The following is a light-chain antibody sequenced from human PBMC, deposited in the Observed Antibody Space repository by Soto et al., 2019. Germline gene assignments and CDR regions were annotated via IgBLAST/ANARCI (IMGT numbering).Light chain of an antibody. CDR1: SGAVGAYNY. Sequence: QSALTQPPSASGSPGQSVTISCTGTSGAVGAYNYVSWYQQYPGKAPKLMIYEVSKRPLGVPDRFSGSKSGKTASLTVSGLQPEDEAAYYCTSYAGSDIWVFGGGTKLTVL. CDR3: TSYAGSDIWV. J-gene: IGLJ3*02. CDR2: EVS. V-gene: IGLV2-8*01.